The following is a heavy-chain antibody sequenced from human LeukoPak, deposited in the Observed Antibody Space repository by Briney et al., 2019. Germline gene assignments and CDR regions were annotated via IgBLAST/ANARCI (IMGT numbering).Heavy chain of an antibody. D-gene: IGHD2-2*01. V-gene: IGHV3-48*03. Sequence: GGSLRLSCAASGFTFSSYEMNWVRQAPGKGLEWVSYISSSGSTIYYADSVKGRFTISRDNAKNSLYLQMNSLRAEDTAVYYCASFTHQSGYCSSTSCYSVDYWGQGTLVTVSS. CDR1: GFTFSSYE. CDR2: ISSSGSTI. CDR3: ASFTHQSGYCSSTSCYSVDY. J-gene: IGHJ4*02.